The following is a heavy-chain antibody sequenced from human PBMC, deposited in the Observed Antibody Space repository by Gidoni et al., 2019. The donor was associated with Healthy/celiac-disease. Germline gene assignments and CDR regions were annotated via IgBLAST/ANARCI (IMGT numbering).Heavy chain of an antibody. V-gene: IGHV3-33*01. Sequence: QVQLVASGGGVVQPGRSLRLSCAPSGFTFSSYGMHWVRQAPGKGLGWVAVIWYDGSNKYYADSVKGRFTISRDNSKNTLYLQMNSLRAEDTAVYYCARAAAGLDYWGQGTLVTVSS. CDR1: GFTFSSYG. CDR3: ARAAAGLDY. CDR2: IWYDGSNK. J-gene: IGHJ4*02. D-gene: IGHD6-13*01.